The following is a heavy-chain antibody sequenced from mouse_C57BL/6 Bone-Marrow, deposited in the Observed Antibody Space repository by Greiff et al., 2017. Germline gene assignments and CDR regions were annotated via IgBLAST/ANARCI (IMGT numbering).Heavy chain of an antibody. V-gene: IGHV5-9-1*02. CDR2: ISSGGDYI. D-gene: IGHD2-4*01. Sequence: EVQGVESGEGLVKPGGSLKLSCAASGFTFSSYAMSWVRQTPEKRLEWVAYISSGGDYIYYADTVKGRFTISRDNARNTLYLQMSSLKSEDTAMYYCTRYDYDYYYAMDYWGQGTSVTVSS. CDR1: GFTFSSYA. J-gene: IGHJ4*01. CDR3: TRYDYDYYYAMDY.